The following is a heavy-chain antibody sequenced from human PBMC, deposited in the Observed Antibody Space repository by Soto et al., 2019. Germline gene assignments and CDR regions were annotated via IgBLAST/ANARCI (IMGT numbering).Heavy chain of an antibody. V-gene: IGHV4-39*01. J-gene: IGHJ4*02. CDR3: AVGEVGRPFDY. CDR1: GASMSSSDYY. CDR2: IHSTGST. Sequence: QLQASGPGLVKSSETLSLTCTVSGASMSSSDYYWAWIRQPPGKGLEWIGNIHSTGSTHYTPSLKSRITISVDTSKNQFSLRLTSVTAADTAVYYCAVGEVGRPFDYWGQGTLVTVSS. D-gene: IGHD3-16*01.